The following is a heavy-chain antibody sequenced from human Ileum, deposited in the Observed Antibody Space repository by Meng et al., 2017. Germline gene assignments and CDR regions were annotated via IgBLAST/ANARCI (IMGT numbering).Heavy chain of an antibody. V-gene: IGHV4-34*01. D-gene: IGHD5-24*01. Sequence: VQPQQWGAGLLKPSESLSITCAGYGGSFNGYYWSWIRQPPGRGLEWIWEIHPSGSTNYNPSLKSRVTISVDTSKNQFSLKLSSVTAADTAVYYCARGGSRWLQSWGQGTLVTVSS. J-gene: IGHJ5*02. CDR2: IHPSGST. CDR1: GGSFNGYY. CDR3: ARGGSRWLQS.